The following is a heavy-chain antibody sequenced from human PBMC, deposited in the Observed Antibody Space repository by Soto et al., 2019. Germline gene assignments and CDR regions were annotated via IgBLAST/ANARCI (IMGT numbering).Heavy chain of an antibody. D-gene: IGHD3-22*01. CDR2: ISSSSSTI. CDR3: ARDLPQYYYDSSDAFDI. V-gene: IGHV3-48*02. J-gene: IGHJ3*02. Sequence: GGSLRLSCAASGFTFSGYSMNLVRQAPGKGLEWVSYISSSSSTIYYADSVKGRFTISRDNAKNSLYLQMNSLRDEDTAVYYCARDLPQYYYDSSDAFDIWGQGTMVTVSS. CDR1: GFTFSGYS.